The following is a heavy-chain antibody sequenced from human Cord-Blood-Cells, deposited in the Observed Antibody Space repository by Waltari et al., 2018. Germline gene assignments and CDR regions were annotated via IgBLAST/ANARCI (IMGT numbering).Heavy chain of an antibody. CDR3: AIEAARPGFDY. Sequence: EVQLVESGGGLVQLGGSLRLSCAASGFTFSSYEMNWVRQAPGKVREWVTYISSSGSTIYYAASVKGRFTISRDNAKNSLYLQMNSLRAEDTAVYYCAIEAARPGFDYWGQGTLVTVSS. CDR2: ISSSGSTI. V-gene: IGHV3-48*03. CDR1: GFTFSSYE. D-gene: IGHD6-6*01. J-gene: IGHJ4*02.